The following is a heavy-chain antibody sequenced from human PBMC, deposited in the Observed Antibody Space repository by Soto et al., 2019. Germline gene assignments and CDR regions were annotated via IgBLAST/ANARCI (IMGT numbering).Heavy chain of an antibody. CDR2: IIPIFGTA. V-gene: IGHV1-69*06. CDR3: ARSTYYYDSSGYYYAPSYYYYGMDV. J-gene: IGHJ6*02. Sequence: QVQLVQSGAEVKKPGSSAKVSCKASGGTFSSYAISWVRQAPGQGLEWMGGIIPIFGTANYAQKFQGRVTITADKSTSTAYMELSSLRSEDTAVYYCARSTYYYDSSGYYYAPSYYYYGMDVWGQGTTVTVSS. CDR1: GGTFSSYA. D-gene: IGHD3-22*01.